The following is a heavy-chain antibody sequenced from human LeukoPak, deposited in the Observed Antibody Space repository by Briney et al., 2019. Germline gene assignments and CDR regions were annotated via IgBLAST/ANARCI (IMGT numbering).Heavy chain of an antibody. Sequence: ASVKVSCKASRYTFTSHDINWVRQATGQGFEWMEWMGPNSGNTGYAQKFQGRVTMTRNTSISTAYMELSSLRSEETAVYYCTRGPPNWGFDYWGQGTLVTVSS. CDR1: RYTFTSHD. V-gene: IGHV1-8*01. J-gene: IGHJ4*02. CDR2: MGPNSGNT. D-gene: IGHD7-27*01. CDR3: TRGPPNWGFDY.